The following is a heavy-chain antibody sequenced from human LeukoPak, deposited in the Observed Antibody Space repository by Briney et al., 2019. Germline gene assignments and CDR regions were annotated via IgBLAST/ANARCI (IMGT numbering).Heavy chain of an antibody. D-gene: IGHD3-10*01. Sequence: ASVKVSCKASGYTFTGYYMHWVRQAPGQGLEWMGWINPNSGGTNYAQKFQGRVTMTRDTSISTAYMELSRLRSDDTAVYYCARPLEVYYYGSGKVPFDYWGQGTLVTVSS. J-gene: IGHJ4*02. CDR1: GYTFTGYY. CDR2: INPNSGGT. V-gene: IGHV1-2*02. CDR3: ARPLEVYYYGSGKVPFDY.